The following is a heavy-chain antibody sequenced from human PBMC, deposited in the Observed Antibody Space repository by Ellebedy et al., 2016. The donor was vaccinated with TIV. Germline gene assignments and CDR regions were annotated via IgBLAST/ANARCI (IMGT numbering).Heavy chain of an antibody. D-gene: IGHD2-15*01. CDR1: GYILTSHH. CDR3: ARVGDGSDY. CDR2: INPSSGYT. J-gene: IGHJ4*02. V-gene: IGHV1-46*01. Sequence: AASVKVSCKASGYILTSHHMHWVREAPGQGLEWMGVINPSSGYTEYAQKFQGRVTMTRDTSTSTFYMELSSLRSEDTAVYYCARVGDGSDYWGQGTLVTVSS.